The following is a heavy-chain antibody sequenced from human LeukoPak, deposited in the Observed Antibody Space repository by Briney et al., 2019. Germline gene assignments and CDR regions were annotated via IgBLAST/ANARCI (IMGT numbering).Heavy chain of an antibody. V-gene: IGHV5-51*01. D-gene: IGHD3-10*01. CDR3: ARRLFTMVRVSHRGTQNDAFDI. CDR1: GYSFTSYW. J-gene: IGHJ3*02. Sequence: PGESLKISCKGSGYSFTSYWIGWMRQMPGKGLEWMGIICPGDSDTRYSPSFQGQVTISADKSISTAYLQWSSLKASDTAMYYCARRLFTMVRVSHRGTQNDAFDIWGQGTMVTVSS. CDR2: ICPGDSDT.